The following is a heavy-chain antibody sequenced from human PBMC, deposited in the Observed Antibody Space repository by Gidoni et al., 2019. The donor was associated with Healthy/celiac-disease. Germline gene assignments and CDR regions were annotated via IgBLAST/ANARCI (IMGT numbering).Heavy chain of an antibody. V-gene: IGHV3-48*03. D-gene: IGHD3-22*01. J-gene: IGHJ4*02. CDR2: ISSSGSTI. CDR3: ARGGYYDSSGYLGY. Sequence: EVQLVESGGGLVQPGGSLRLSCASSGFTFRSYEMNWVRQAPGKGLEWVSYISSSGSTIYYADSVKGRFTISRDNAKNSLYLQMNSLRAEDTAVYYCARGGYYDSSGYLGYWGQGTLVTVSS. CDR1: GFTFRSYE.